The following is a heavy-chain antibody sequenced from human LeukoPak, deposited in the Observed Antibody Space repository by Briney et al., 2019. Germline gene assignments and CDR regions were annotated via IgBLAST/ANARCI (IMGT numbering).Heavy chain of an antibody. J-gene: IGHJ4*02. Sequence: SETLSLTCTVSGGSISSYYWSWIRQPPGKGLEWIGYIYYSGSANYNPSLKSRVTISVDTSKNQFSLKLSSVTAADTAVYYCAREEGFFDYWGQGTLVTVSS. CDR1: GGSISSYY. V-gene: IGHV4-59*01. CDR2: IYYSGSA. CDR3: AREEGFFDY.